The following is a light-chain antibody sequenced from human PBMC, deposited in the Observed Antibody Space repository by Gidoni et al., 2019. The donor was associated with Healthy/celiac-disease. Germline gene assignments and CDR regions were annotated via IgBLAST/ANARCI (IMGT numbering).Light chain of an antibody. Sequence: EIVMTQSPATLSVSPGERATLSCRASQSVSSNLAWYQQKPGQAPRLLIYGASTRATGIPARFSVSGSGTEFTLTISSLQSEDFAVYYCQQYNNWPSWTFGQWPKVEIK. CDR2: GAS. V-gene: IGKV3-15*01. CDR3: QQYNNWPSWT. CDR1: QSVSSN. J-gene: IGKJ1*01.